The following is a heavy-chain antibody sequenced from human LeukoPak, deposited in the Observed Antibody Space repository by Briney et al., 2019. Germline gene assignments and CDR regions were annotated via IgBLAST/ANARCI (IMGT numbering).Heavy chain of an antibody. CDR1: GFTFSNYA. V-gene: IGHV3-23*01. J-gene: IGHJ6*03. D-gene: IGHD1-26*01. Sequence: GGSLRLSCAASGFTFSNYAMSWVRQAPGKGLEWVSDISSIGISTYYADSVKGRFTISRDNAKNSLFLQMNNLSPDDTAVYFCARDPYSGNYGNYYYYYMDVWGKGTTVTISS. CDR3: ARDPYSGNYGNYYYYYMDV. CDR2: ISSIGIST.